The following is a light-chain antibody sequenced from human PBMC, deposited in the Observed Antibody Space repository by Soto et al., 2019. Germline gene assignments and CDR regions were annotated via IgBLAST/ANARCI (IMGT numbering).Light chain of an antibody. V-gene: IGKV3-20*01. CDR2: GTS. CDR3: QQYGNSPQIN. J-gene: IGKJ5*01. CDR1: QSVTTSY. Sequence: EIVSTPSPGTLSLSPVEIATLSFMTIQSVTTSYLAWYPPKPGQAPRLLIYGTSNRATGIPDRFIGSGSGTDFTLTISRLEPEDFAVYYCQQYGNSPQINCGQGTRLEIK.